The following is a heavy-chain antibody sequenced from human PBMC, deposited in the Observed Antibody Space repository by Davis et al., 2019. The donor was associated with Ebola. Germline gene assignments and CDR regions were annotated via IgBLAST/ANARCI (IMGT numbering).Heavy chain of an antibody. V-gene: IGHV1-69*05. CDR3: ARKAAYFYSFDY. J-gene: IGHJ4*02. CDR1: GGTFSSYA. D-gene: IGHD3-16*01. Sequence: SVKVSCKASGGTFSSYAISWVRQAPGQGLEWMGGIIPIFGTANYAQKFQGRVTMTRDTSTTTVYMELSSLRSEDTAVYYCARKAAYFYSFDYWGQGTLVTVSS. CDR2: IIPIFGTA.